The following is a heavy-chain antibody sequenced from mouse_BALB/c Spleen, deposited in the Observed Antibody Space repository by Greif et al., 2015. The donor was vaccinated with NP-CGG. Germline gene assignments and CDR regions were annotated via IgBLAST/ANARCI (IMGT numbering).Heavy chain of an antibody. J-gene: IGHJ4*01. D-gene: IGHD3-3*01. CDR1: GYTFTSYW. Sequence: DLVKPGASVKLPCKASGYTFTSYWINWIKQRPGQGLEWIGRIAPGSGSTYYNEMLKGKATLTVDTSSSTAYIQLSSLSSEDSAVYFCARSHGTARPGMDYWGQGTSVTVSS. CDR3: ARSHGTARPGMDY. V-gene: IGHV1S41*01. CDR2: IAPGSGST.